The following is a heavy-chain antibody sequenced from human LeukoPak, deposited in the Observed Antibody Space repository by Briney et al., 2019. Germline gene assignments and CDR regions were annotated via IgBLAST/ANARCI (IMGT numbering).Heavy chain of an antibody. V-gene: IGHV4-30-2*01. CDR2: IYHSGST. J-gene: IGHJ4*02. CDR1: GGSISSGGYS. D-gene: IGHD3-22*01. CDR3: ATAVNYYDSSGYSYYFDY. Sequence: SETLSLTCAVSGGSISSGGYSWSWIRQPPGKGLEWIGYIYHSGSTYYNPSLKSRVTISVDRSKNQFSLKLSSVTAADTAVYYRATAVNYYDSSGYSYYFDYWGQGTLVTVSS.